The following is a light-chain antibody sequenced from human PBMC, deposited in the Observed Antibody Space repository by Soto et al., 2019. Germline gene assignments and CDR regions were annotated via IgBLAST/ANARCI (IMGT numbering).Light chain of an antibody. V-gene: IGLV2-23*01. Sequence: QSVLTQPASVSGSLGQSITISCTGTSSDVGTYKLVSWYQQHPGTAPQLVIFEDVERPSGVSNRFSGSKSGNTASLTISGLQTEDEADYYCCSYAGGTSVVFGGGTKLTVL. CDR2: EDV. CDR3: CSYAGGTSVV. CDR1: SSDVGTYKL. J-gene: IGLJ2*01.